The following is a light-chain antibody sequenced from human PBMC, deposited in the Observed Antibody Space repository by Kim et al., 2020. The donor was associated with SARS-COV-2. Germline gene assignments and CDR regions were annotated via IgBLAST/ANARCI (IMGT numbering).Light chain of an antibody. Sequence: GQWVSISCSGSSPNIGTNTVNWYQLVPGTAPKIVIYFDNHRPSGVPDRFSGSKSDTSASLAISGLQSEDEAEYYCAAWDDRLDGVLFGGGTQLTVL. CDR1: SPNIGTNT. CDR2: FDN. V-gene: IGLV1-44*01. J-gene: IGLJ2*01. CDR3: AAWDDRLDGVL.